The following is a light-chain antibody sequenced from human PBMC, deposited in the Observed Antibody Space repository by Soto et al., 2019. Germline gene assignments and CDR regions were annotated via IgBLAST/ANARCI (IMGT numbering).Light chain of an antibody. J-gene: IGLJ2*01. CDR2: DVT. Sequence: QSALTQPASVCGSPGQSITISCSGTSSDVGDYNYVSWYQQHPGKAPKLMIYDVTNRPSGVSNRFSGSKSGNTASLTISGLHAEDEADYYCSSYTSSSTLVVFGGGTKLTVL. V-gene: IGLV2-14*01. CDR3: SSYTSSSTLVV. CDR1: SSDVGDYNY.